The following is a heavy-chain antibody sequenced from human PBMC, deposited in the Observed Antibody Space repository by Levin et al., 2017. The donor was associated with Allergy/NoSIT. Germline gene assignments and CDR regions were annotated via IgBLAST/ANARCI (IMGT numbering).Heavy chain of an antibody. Sequence: GGSLRLSCAASGFTFSSYEMNWVRQAPGKGLEWVSYISSSGSTIYYADSVKVRFTISRDNAKNSLYLQMNSLRAEDTAVYYCARQLGNFWSGYNYFDYWGQGTLVTVSS. CDR3: ARQLGNFWSGYNYFDY. D-gene: IGHD3-3*01. V-gene: IGHV3-48*03. J-gene: IGHJ4*02. CDR2: ISSSGSTI. CDR1: GFTFSSYE.